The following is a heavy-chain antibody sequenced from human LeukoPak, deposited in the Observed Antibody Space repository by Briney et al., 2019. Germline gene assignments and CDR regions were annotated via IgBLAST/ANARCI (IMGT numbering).Heavy chain of an antibody. Sequence: PSETLSLTCTVSGGSISSYYWSWIRQPPGKGLEWIGYIYYSGSTNYNPSLKSRATISVDTSKNQFSLKLSSVTAADTAVYYCATGRDTAMVNDYWGQGTLVTVSS. D-gene: IGHD5-18*01. J-gene: IGHJ4*02. CDR3: ATGRDTAMVNDY. CDR2: IYYSGST. CDR1: GGSISSYY. V-gene: IGHV4-59*01.